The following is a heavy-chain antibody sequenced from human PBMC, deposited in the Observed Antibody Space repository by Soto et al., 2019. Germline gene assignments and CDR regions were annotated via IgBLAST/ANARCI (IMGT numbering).Heavy chain of an antibody. V-gene: IGHV4-59*01. D-gene: IGHD3-3*01. J-gene: IGHJ6*02. CDR1: GGSISSYY. CDR3: ARGAGYDFWSGYYIKDYGMDV. Sequence: SETLSLTCTVSGGSISSYYWSWIRQPPGKGLEWIGYIYYSGSTNYNPSLKSRVTISVDTSKNQFSLKLSSVTAADTAVYYCARGAGYDFWSGYYIKDYGMDVWGQGTTVTVSS. CDR2: IYYSGST.